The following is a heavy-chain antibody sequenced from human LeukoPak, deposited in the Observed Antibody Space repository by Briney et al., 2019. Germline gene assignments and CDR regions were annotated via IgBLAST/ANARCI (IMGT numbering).Heavy chain of an antibody. CDR1: GYTFTGYY. CDR3: ARPYCSSTSCYMDEDAFDI. Sequence: GASVKVSCKASGYTFTGYYMHWVRQAPGQGLEWMGWINPNSGGTNYAQKFQGRVTMTRDTSISTAYMELSRLRSDDTAVYYCARPYCSSTSCYMDEDAFDIWGQGTMVTVSS. J-gene: IGHJ3*02. CDR2: INPNSGGT. V-gene: IGHV1-2*02. D-gene: IGHD2-2*02.